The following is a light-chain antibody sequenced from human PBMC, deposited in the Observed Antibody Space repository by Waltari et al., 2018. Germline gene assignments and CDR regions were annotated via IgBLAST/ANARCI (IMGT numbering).Light chain of an antibody. CDR2: GST. CDR1: GSNIGAGSD. J-gene: IGLJ3*02. CDR3: QSYDTSLSVV. V-gene: IGLV1-40*01. Sequence: QSVLTQPPSVSGAPGQRVTISCTGRGSNIGAGSDVPWYQPLPRAAPKLLIYGSTSRPLGVPARFFGSTSGTSASLAITGLQAEDEADYYCQSYDTSLSVVFGGGTKLTVL.